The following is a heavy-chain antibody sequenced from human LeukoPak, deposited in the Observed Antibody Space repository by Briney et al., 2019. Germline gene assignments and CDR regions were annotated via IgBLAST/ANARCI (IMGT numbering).Heavy chain of an antibody. CDR1: GGSISSYY. CDR3: ARTIAAAGSDWFDP. D-gene: IGHD6-13*01. Sequence: SETLSLTCTVSGGSISSYYWSWIRQPPGKGLEWIGYIYYSGSTNYNPSLKSRVTISVDTSKNQLSLKLSSATAADTAVYYCARTIAAAGSDWFDPWGQGTLVTVSS. CDR2: IYYSGST. J-gene: IGHJ5*02. V-gene: IGHV4-59*08.